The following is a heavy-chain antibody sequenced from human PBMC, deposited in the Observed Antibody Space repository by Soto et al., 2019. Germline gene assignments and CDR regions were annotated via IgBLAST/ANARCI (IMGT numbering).Heavy chain of an antibody. CDR3: ARSVEGHFDY. D-gene: IGHD6-19*01. CDR2: ITSDTNTI. J-gene: IGHJ4*02. CDR1: GFPFSIYS. Sequence: EVQLVESGGGLVQPGGSLRLTCAASGFPFSIYSMNWVRQAPGKGLEWSSYITSDTNTIKYADSVKGRVTISRDNAKNLVYLQMNSLRDEATAVYFCARSVEGHFDYWGQGTVVTVSS. V-gene: IGHV3-48*02.